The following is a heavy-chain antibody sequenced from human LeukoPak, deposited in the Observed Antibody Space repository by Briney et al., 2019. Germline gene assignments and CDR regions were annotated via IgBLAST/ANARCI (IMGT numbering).Heavy chain of an antibody. CDR2: IYTSGST. D-gene: IGHD6-13*01. J-gene: IGHJ4*02. CDR3: ARHGGSSWSFDY. Sequence: SETLSLTCTVSGGYISSYYWSWIRQPPGKGLEWIGYIYTSGSTNYNPSLKSRVTISVDTAKNQFPLKLSSVTAADTAVYYCARHGGSSWSFDYWGQGTLVTVSS. CDR1: GGYISSYY. V-gene: IGHV4-4*09.